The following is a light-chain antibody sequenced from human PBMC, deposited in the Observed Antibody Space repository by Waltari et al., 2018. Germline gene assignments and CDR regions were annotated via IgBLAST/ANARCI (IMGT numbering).Light chain of an antibody. Sequence: QSVLTQPPSASGTPGQRVTISCSGSRSNIGNNYVYWYQQIPGTAPKLLIYRNNQRPSGVPDRFSGSKSGPSASLAISWLRSEDEADYYCAAWDDSLSGRVFGGGTKVTVL. CDR3: AAWDDSLSGRV. CDR1: RSNIGNNY. J-gene: IGLJ3*02. CDR2: RNN. V-gene: IGLV1-47*01.